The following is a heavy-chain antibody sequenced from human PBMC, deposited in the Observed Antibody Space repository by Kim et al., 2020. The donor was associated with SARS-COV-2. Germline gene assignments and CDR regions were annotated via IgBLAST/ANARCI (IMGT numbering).Heavy chain of an antibody. CDR2: IYYSGST. CDR3: ARGMATTGRILGY. D-gene: IGHD5-12*01. CDR1: GGSISSYY. V-gene: IGHV4-59*01. Sequence: SETLSLTCTVSGGSISSYYWSWIRQPPGKGLEWIGYIYYSGSTNYNPSLKRRVTISVDTSKNQFSLKLSSVTAADTAVYYCARGMATTGRILGYWGQGTLVTVSS. J-gene: IGHJ4*02.